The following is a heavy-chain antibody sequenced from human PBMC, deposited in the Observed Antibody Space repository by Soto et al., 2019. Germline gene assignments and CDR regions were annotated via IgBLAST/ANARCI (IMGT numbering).Heavy chain of an antibody. Sequence: QVQLQESGPGLVKPSQTLSLTCTVSGGSIRSSLYYWSWIRQPPGNGLEWIGYICDSGITHYNPSLKSRVAMSVDTSKNKFSLNLTSVTAADTAVYFCASQFCSGGACFNWFDPWGHGTLVTVSS. CDR2: ICDSGIT. D-gene: IGHD2-21*02. CDR1: GGSIRSSLYY. J-gene: IGHJ5*02. V-gene: IGHV4-30-4*01. CDR3: ASQFCSGGACFNWFDP.